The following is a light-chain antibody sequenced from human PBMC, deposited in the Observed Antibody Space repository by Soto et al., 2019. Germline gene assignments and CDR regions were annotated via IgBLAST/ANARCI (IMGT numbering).Light chain of an antibody. CDR1: QSVSSRY. V-gene: IGKV3-20*01. CDR2: GAS. CDR3: QQYGIAPPFT. J-gene: IGKJ2*01. Sequence: EIVLTQSPGTLSLSPGERATLSCRASQSVSSRYLAWYQQKPGQAPRLLIYGASKRATGIPDRFSGSGSGTDFTLTISRLEPEDFAVYFCQQYGIAPPFTFGQGPKVEIK.